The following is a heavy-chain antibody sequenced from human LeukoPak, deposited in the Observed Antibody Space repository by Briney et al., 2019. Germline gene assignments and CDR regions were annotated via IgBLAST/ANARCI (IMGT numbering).Heavy chain of an antibody. CDR2: ISGGSSFT. CDR3: AKDAATGWSAFDI. V-gene: IGHV3-21*01. CDR1: GFSFSSFS. Sequence: GGSLRLSCAASGFSFSSFSMNWVRQAPGKGLEWVSYISGGSSFTYYVDSVKGRFTISRDNAKNSLYLQMNSLRAEDTAVYYCAKDAATGWSAFDIWGQGTMVTVSS. J-gene: IGHJ3*02. D-gene: IGHD2-15*01.